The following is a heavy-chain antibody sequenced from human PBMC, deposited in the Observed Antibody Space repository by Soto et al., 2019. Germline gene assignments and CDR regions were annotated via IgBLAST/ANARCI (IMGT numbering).Heavy chain of an antibody. Sequence: TLSLTCTVSGGSISSGGYYWTWIRQHPGKGLEWIGHIYAGGTTYNNPSLQSRITISVDTSKTQFSLKLNSVSAADTAVYYCARARGARYFDYWGQGTLVTVSS. CDR3: ARARGARYFDY. CDR2: IYAGGTT. D-gene: IGHD2-15*01. J-gene: IGHJ4*02. CDR1: GGSISSGGYY. V-gene: IGHV4-30-4*08.